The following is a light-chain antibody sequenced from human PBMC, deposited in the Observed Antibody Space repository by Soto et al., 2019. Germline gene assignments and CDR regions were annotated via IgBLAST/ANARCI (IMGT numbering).Light chain of an antibody. CDR2: SSS. CDR3: LLYYDGTYV. CDR1: TGAVTSGYS. J-gene: IGLJ1*01. V-gene: IGLV7-43*01. Sequence: QAVVTQEPSLTVSPGGTVTLTCASSTGAVTSGYSPNWIQQKPGQAPRALVYSSSRKHSWTPARFSGSLLGGKAALTLSGVQPEDEAEYYCLLYYDGTYVFGTGTKVTVL.